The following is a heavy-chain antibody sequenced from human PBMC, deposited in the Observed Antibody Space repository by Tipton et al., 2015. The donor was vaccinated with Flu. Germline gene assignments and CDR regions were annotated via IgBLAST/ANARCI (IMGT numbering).Heavy chain of an antibody. V-gene: IGHV5-51*01. CDR3: ARLSYYDTVGYYSGAFDY. CDR2: IYPGGSDT. CDR1: GYGFTSYW. D-gene: IGHD3-22*01. Sequence: VQLVQSGAEVKKPGESLKISCKASGYGFTSYWIAWVRQMPGKGLEWMGIIYPGGSDTTYSPSFQGQVTISADKSIRTAYLQWSSLKAPDTAMYFCARLSYYDTVGYYSGAFDYWGQGTLVTVSS. J-gene: IGHJ4*02.